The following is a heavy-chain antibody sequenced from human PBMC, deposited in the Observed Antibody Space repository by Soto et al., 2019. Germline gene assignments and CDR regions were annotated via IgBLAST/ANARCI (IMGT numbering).Heavy chain of an antibody. Sequence: QVQLQQWGAGLLKPSETLSLTCAVYGGSFSGYYWSWICQPPGKGLEWIGEINHSGSTNDNPSLKSRVPKSVDTSKNQFSMKLSSVTAADTAVYYCAGGQSWYNYAFDLWGQGTLVTVSS. CDR2: INHSGST. D-gene: IGHD6-13*01. CDR3: AGGQSWYNYAFDL. J-gene: IGHJ3*01. CDR1: GGSFSGYY. V-gene: IGHV4-34*01.